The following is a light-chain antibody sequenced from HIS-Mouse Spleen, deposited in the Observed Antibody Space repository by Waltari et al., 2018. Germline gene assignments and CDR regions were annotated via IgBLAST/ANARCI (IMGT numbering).Light chain of an antibody. CDR3: QQYNSYSYT. CDR1: QSISSW. Sequence: DIQMTQSPSTLSASVGDRVTITCRASQSISSWLAWYQQKPGKAPKRLIYKASSLESGVPSRFSGSGSGTEFTLTISSLQPDDFATYYCQQYNSYSYTFGQGTKLEIK. CDR2: KAS. J-gene: IGKJ2*01. V-gene: IGKV1-5*03.